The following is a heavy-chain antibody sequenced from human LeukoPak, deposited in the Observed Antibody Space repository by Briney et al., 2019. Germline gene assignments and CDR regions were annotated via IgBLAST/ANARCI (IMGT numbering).Heavy chain of an antibody. V-gene: IGHV1-69*05. CDR3: ASGYSYGYNY. CDR2: IIPIFGTA. CDR1: GGTFISYA. Sequence: ASVKVSCKASGGTFISYAISWVRQAPGQGLEWMGRIIPIFGTANYAQKFQGRVTITTDESTSTAYMELSSLRSEDTAVYYCASGYSYGYNYWGQGTLVTVSS. J-gene: IGHJ4*02. D-gene: IGHD5-18*01.